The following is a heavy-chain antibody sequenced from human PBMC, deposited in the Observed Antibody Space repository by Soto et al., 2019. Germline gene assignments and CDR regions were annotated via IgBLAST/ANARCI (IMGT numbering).Heavy chain of an antibody. CDR1: GYTFTSYA. J-gene: IGHJ4*02. V-gene: IGHV1-3*01. Sequence: GASVKVSCKASGYTFTSYAMHWVRQAPGQRLEWMGWINAGNGNTKYSQKFQGRVTITRDTSASTAYMELSSLRSEDTAVYYCARDWNSGYDLTFYFDYWGQGTLVTVSS. D-gene: IGHD5-12*01. CDR3: ARDWNSGYDLTFYFDY. CDR2: INAGNGNT.